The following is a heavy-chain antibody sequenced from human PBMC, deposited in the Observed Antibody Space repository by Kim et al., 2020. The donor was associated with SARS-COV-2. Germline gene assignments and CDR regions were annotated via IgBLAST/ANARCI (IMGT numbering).Heavy chain of an antibody. V-gene: IGHV1-24*01. CDR3: ATTPPARNYDSSGYYGGPVAFDI. CDR1: GYTLTELS. D-gene: IGHD3-22*01. J-gene: IGHJ3*02. Sequence: ASVKVSCKVSGYTLTELSMHWVRQAPGKGLEWMGGFDPEDGETIYAQKFQGRVTMTEDTSTDTAYMELSSLRSEDTAVYYCATTPPARNYDSSGYYGGPVAFDIWGQGTMVTVSS. CDR2: FDPEDGET.